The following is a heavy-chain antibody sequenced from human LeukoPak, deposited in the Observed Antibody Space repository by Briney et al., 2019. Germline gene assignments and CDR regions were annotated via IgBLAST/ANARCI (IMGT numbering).Heavy chain of an antibody. CDR2: ISGSGGST. CDR3: AKVRGGVVVVAAPLGY. V-gene: IGHV3-23*01. J-gene: IGHJ4*02. D-gene: IGHD2-15*01. CDR1: GFTFSSYA. Sequence: GGSLRLSCAASGFTFSSYAMSWVRQAPGKGLEWVSAISGSGGSTYYADSVKGRFTIPRDNSKNTLYLQMNSLRAEDTAVYYCAKVRGGVVVVAAPLGYWGQGTLVTVSS.